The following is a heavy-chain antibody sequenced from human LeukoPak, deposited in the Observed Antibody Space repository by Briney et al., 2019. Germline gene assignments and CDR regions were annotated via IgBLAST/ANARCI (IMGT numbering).Heavy chain of an antibody. J-gene: IGHJ4*02. V-gene: IGHV1-24*01. Sequence: ASVKVSCKVSGHTLSELTMHWVRQAPGEGLEWMGGFDPENDERIYARKFRGRVTMTEDTSTDTAYMELNSLRSEDTAVYFCATEMTSVVPDYWGQGTLVTVSS. CDR2: FDPENDER. D-gene: IGHD4-11*01. CDR1: GHTLSELT. CDR3: ATEMTSVVPDY.